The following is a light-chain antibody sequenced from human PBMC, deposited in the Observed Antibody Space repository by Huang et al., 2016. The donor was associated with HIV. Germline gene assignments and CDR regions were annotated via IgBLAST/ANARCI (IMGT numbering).Light chain of an antibody. CDR2: DAS. Sequence: EVVMTQSPATLSVSPGEGATLSCRASQSVSSNLAWYQQKPGQAPRLLLYDASTRATGIPARFSGIGSGTQFTLTISSLQSEDFAVYYCQQYNNWPPWTFGQGTKVEIK. CDR3: QQYNNWPPWT. CDR1: QSVSSN. J-gene: IGKJ1*01. V-gene: IGKV3-15*01.